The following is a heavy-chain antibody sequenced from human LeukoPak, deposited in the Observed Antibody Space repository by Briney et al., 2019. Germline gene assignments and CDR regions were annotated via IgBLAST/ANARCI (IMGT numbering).Heavy chain of an antibody. Sequence: ASVKVSCKASGYTFTGYYMHWVRQAPGQGLEWMGWINPNSGGTNYAQKFQGRVTITADKSTSTVYMELSSLRSEDTAVYYCARSVRAPPIDYYDSSGNWFDPWGQGTLVTVSS. J-gene: IGHJ5*02. D-gene: IGHD3-22*01. V-gene: IGHV1-2*02. CDR1: GYTFTGYY. CDR2: INPNSGGT. CDR3: ARSVRAPPIDYYDSSGNWFDP.